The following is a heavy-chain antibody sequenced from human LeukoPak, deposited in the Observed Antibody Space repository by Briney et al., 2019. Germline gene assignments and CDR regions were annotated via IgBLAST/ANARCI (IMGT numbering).Heavy chain of an antibody. V-gene: IGHV4-4*09. CDR1: GGTIDSYY. J-gene: IGHJ4*02. Sequence: SKTLSLTCSVSGGTIDSYYWTWIRQPPGKGLESIGYIDTSGRTNYNPSLKSRSTISVDTSNSQFSLRLGSVTATDTAVYYCATFQPFLEGSHDFWGQGTLVVVST. CDR2: IDTSGRT. CDR3: ATFQPFLEGSHDF. D-gene: IGHD3-3*01.